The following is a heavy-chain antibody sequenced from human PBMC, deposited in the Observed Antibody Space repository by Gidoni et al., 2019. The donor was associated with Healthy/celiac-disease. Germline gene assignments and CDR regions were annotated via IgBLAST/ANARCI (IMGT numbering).Heavy chain of an antibody. CDR3: ALGGDIVVVPAATPNWFDP. CDR1: GGTFSSSA. D-gene: IGHD2-2*02. Sequence: QVQLVQSGAEVKKPGSSVTLPCKAPGGTFSSSAISWVRQAPGQGLEWMGGIIPIFGTANYAQKFQGRVTITADESTSTAYMELSSLRSEDTAVYYCALGGDIVVVPAATPNWFDPWGQGTLVTVSS. V-gene: IGHV1-69*01. J-gene: IGHJ5*02. CDR2: IIPIFGTA.